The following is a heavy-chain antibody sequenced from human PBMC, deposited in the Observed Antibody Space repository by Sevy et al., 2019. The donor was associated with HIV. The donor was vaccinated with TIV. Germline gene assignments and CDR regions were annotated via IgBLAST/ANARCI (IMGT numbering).Heavy chain of an antibody. CDR2: IWFDGSNK. Sequence: GGSLRLSCAASGFTFSTYSMHWVRQAPGKGLEWVALIWFDGSNKYYADSVKGRFTNSRDNSKNTLYLQMNSLRAEDTAVYYCAKAVADSNYYYGLDVWGQGTTVTVSS. CDR3: AKAVADSNYYYGLDV. D-gene: IGHD6-19*01. V-gene: IGHV3-33*06. J-gene: IGHJ6*02. CDR1: GFTFSTYS.